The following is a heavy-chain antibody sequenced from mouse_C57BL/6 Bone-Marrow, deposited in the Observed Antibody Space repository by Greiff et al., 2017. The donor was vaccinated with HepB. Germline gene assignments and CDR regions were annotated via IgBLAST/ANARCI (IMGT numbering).Heavy chain of an antibody. CDR2: ISDGGSYT. J-gene: IGHJ4*01. Sequence: DVHLVESGGGLVKPGGSLKLSCAASGFTFSSYAMSWVRQTPEKRLEWVATISDGGSYTYYPDNVKGRFTISRDNAKNNLYLQMSHLKSEDTAMYYCARGIYYGYLYAMDYWGQGTSVTVSS. CDR3: ARGIYYGYLYAMDY. CDR1: GFTFSSYA. V-gene: IGHV5-4*01. D-gene: IGHD2-2*01.